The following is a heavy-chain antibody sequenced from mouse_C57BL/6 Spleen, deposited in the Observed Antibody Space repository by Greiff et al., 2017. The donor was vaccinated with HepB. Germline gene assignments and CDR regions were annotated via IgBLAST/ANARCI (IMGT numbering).Heavy chain of an antibody. V-gene: IGHV3-6*01. J-gene: IGHJ1*03. D-gene: IGHD1-1*01. CDR2: ISYDGSN. CDR1: GYSITSGYY. Sequence: EVQLQQSGPGLVKPSQSLSLTCSVTGYSITSGYYWNWIRQFPGNKLEWMGYISYDGSNNYNPSLKNRISITRDTSKNQFFLKLNSVTTEDTATYYCAREEGLYYYGSSHHWYFDVWGTGTTVTVSS. CDR3: AREEGLYYYGSSHHWYFDV.